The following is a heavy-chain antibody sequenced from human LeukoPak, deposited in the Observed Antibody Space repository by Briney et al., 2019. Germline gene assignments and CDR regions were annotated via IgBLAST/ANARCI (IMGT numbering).Heavy chain of an antibody. D-gene: IGHD2-2*01. CDR2: LIRGGGTT. Sequence: GGSLRLSCAASGFTFSSYAMNWVRQAPGKGLEWVSGLIRGGGTTHYADSVKGRFTISSDYSSNTLYLQMNSLRPEDAALYYCAKDHCSRTNCYAGPDYWGQGTLVTVSS. CDR1: GFTFSSYA. CDR3: AKDHCSRTNCYAGPDY. J-gene: IGHJ4*02. V-gene: IGHV3-23*01.